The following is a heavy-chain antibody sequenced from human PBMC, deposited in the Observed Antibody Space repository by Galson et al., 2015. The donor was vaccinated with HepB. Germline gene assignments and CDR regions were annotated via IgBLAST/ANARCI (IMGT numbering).Heavy chain of an antibody. CDR2: IGRKAHSYAT. V-gene: IGHV3-73*01. D-gene: IGHD6-13*01. CDR1: GFTFSGSA. CDR3: TRLGDLSGYSSR. Sequence: SLRLSCAASGFTFSGSAMHWVGQASGKGLEWVGRIGRKAHSYATASIASVKGRFTISRDDSKNTAYLQMNSLKTEDTAVYYCTRLGDLSGYSSRWGQGTLVTVSS. J-gene: IGHJ4*02.